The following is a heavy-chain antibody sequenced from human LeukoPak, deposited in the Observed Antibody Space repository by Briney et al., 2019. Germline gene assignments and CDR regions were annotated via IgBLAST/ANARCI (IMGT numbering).Heavy chain of an antibody. CDR1: GFTFSGYW. Sequence: TGGSLRLSCEASGFTFSGYWMHWVRQDPGKGLVWVPRINSDGSSTTYADSVKGRFTVSRDNAKNTLDLQMNSLRAEDTAVYYCARGRAAAGARIDYWGQGTLVTVSS. CDR2: INSDGSST. CDR3: ARGRAAAGARIDY. D-gene: IGHD6-13*01. V-gene: IGHV3-74*01. J-gene: IGHJ4*02.